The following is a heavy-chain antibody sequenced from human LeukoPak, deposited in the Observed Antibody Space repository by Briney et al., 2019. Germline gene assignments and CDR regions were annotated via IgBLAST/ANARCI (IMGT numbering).Heavy chain of an antibody. CDR2: IYYSGST. D-gene: IGHD1-26*01. CDR3: ARDNKHSGSYY. V-gene: IGHV4-39*07. Sequence: SETLSLTCTVSGGSISSSSYYWGWIRQPPGKGLEWIGSIYYSGSTYYNPSLKSRVTISVDTSKNQFSLKLSSVTAADTAVYYCARDNKHSGSYYWGQGTLVTVSS. CDR1: GGSISSSSYY. J-gene: IGHJ4*02.